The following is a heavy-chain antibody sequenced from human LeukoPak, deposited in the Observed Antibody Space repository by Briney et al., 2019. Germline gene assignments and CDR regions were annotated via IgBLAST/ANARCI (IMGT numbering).Heavy chain of an antibody. CDR1: GFTFIDYP. CDR3: ARGPTYGDYFFDY. D-gene: IGHD4-17*01. CDR2: MDGIGGGFAGGT. Sequence: PGGSLRPSCAASGFTFIDYPMSWVRQAPGQGLEWVSTMDGIGGGFAGGTFYPDSVKGRFTVSRDNSKNTLYLQMDTLRAGDTAVYYCARGPTYGDYFFDYWGQGALVSVSS. J-gene: IGHJ4*02. V-gene: IGHV3-23*01.